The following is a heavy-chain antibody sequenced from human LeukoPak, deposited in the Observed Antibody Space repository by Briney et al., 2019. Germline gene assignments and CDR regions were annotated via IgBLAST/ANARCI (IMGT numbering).Heavy chain of an antibody. J-gene: IGHJ3*02. CDR3: ASQEAVAGTLSGNNNAFDI. D-gene: IGHD6-19*01. Sequence: PSETLSLTCTVSGGSISSYYRSWIRQPPGKGLEWIGYIYYSGSTNYNPSLKSRVTISVDTSKNQFSLKLSSVTAADTAVYYCASQEAVAGTLSGNNNAFDIWGQGTMVTVSS. CDR2: IYYSGST. V-gene: IGHV4-59*01. CDR1: GGSISSYY.